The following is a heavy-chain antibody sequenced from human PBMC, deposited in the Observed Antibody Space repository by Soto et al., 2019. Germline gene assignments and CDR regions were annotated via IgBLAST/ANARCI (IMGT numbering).Heavy chain of an antibody. D-gene: IGHD2-2*01. CDR1: GGSFSGYY. J-gene: IGHJ5*02. V-gene: IGHV4-34*01. CDR2: INHSGST. Sequence: SETLSLTCAVYGGSFSGYYWSWIRQPPGKGLEWIGEINHSGSTNYNPSLKSRVTISVDTSKNQFSLKLSSVTAADTAVYYCARFLVARIVVVPAANGWFDPWGQGTLVTVSS. CDR3: ARFLVARIVVVPAANGWFDP.